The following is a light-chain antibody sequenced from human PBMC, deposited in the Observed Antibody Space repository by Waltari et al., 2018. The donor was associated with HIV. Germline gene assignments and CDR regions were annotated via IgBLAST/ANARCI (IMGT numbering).Light chain of an antibody. Sequence: QSALTQPPSPSRSPGQSVPLHCPGTTRDVGGYNHVPWHQQHPGKAPKLMIYDVIKRPSGVPDRFSGSKSGNTASLTVSGLQPEDEADYYCSSHAGSKVVFGGGTRLTVL. J-gene: IGLJ2*01. V-gene: IGLV2-8*01. CDR1: TRDVGGYNH. CDR3: SSHAGSKVV. CDR2: DVI.